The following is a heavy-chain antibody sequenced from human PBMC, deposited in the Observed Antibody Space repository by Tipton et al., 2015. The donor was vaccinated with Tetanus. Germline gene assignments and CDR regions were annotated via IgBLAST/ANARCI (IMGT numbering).Heavy chain of an antibody. V-gene: IGHV4-59*01. Sequence: TLSLTCSVSDGSSRDYYWSWIRQPPGKGLEWIGYVSYSGSTNSNYSLKSRITISQDTSKNQFSPRLTSVTAADTAVYYCARANYDFPKKGPFDSWGQGSLVIVSS. CDR3: ARANYDFPKKGPFDS. D-gene: IGHD3-3*01. CDR2: VSYSGST. J-gene: IGHJ4*02. CDR1: DGSSRDYY.